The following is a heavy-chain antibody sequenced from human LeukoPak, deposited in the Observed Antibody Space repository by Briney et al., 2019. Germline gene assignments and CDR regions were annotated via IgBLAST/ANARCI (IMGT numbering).Heavy chain of an antibody. V-gene: IGHV1-8*03. CDR1: GYTFTSYD. Sequence: ASVKVSCKASGYTFTSYDINWVRQATGQGLEWMGWMNPNSGNTGYAQKFQGRVTITRNTSISTAYMELSSLRSEDTAVYYCARSVNLEWLPPSDAFDIWGQGTMVTVSS. CDR2: MNPNSGNT. J-gene: IGHJ3*02. CDR3: ARSVNLEWLPPSDAFDI. D-gene: IGHD3-3*01.